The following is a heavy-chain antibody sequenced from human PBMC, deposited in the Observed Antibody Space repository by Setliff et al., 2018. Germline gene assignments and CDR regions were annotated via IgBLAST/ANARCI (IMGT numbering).Heavy chain of an antibody. V-gene: IGHV3-7*01. Sequence: GASVKVSCKASGYTFTGYYMHWVRQAPGQGLEWMANIKQDGSEKYYVDSVKGRFTISRDNAKNSLYLQMNSLRAEDTAVYYCARDGGEYWGQGTLVTVSS. J-gene: IGHJ4*02. CDR3: ARDGGEY. CDR1: GYTFTGYY. CDR2: IKQDGSEK. D-gene: IGHD3-16*01.